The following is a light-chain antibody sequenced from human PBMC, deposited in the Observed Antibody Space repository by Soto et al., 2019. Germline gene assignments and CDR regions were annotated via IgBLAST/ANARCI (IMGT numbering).Light chain of an antibody. CDR2: EVT. J-gene: IGLJ1*01. Sequence: QSALTQPASVSGSPGQSITISCTGTSSDVGAYTYVSWYQQHPGKAPKLIIYEVTNRPSGVSDRFSGSKSGNTASLSISGLQADDEADYYCGSYSSDNTYVFGTGTKVTVL. CDR3: GSYSSDNTYV. V-gene: IGLV2-14*01. CDR1: SSDVGAYTY.